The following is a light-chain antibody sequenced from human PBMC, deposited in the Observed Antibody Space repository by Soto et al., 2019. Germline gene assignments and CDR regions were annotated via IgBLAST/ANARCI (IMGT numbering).Light chain of an antibody. Sequence: EIVLTQSPATLSLSPGERATLSCRASQSVGSYFAWYQQKPGQAPRLLIYDASNRATGIPARFSGSGSGTDFTLTISSLEPDDFAVYYCQQRGNWPVTFGQATRVDIK. J-gene: IGKJ1*01. CDR2: DAS. CDR1: QSVGSY. CDR3: QQRGNWPVT. V-gene: IGKV3-11*01.